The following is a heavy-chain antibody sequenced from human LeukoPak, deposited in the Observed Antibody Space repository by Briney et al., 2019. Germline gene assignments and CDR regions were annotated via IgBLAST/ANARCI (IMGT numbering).Heavy chain of an antibody. CDR2: IIPILGIA. CDR1: GYTFTNYG. D-gene: IGHD2-8*02. Sequence: GASVKVSCKASGYTFTNYGIIWVRQAPGQGLEWMGRIIPILGIANYAQKFQGRVTITADKSTSTAYMELSSLRSEDTAVYYCASPIAGGAAGHFDYWGQGTLVTVSS. J-gene: IGHJ4*02. CDR3: ASPIAGGAAGHFDY. V-gene: IGHV1-69*04.